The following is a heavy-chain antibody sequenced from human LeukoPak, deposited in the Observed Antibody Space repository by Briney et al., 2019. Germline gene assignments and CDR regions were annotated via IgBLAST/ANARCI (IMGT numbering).Heavy chain of an antibody. D-gene: IGHD3-22*01. Sequence: SETLSLTCTVSGYSISSGYYWGWIRQPPGTGLEWIGSIYHSGSTFYNPSLKSRVTISVATSKNQFSLKLGSVTAADTAVYYCARDRYYYDSSGYSLFDYWGQETLVTVSS. CDR2: IYHSGST. CDR3: ARDRYYYDSSGYSLFDY. CDR1: GYSISSGYY. V-gene: IGHV4-38-2*02. J-gene: IGHJ4*02.